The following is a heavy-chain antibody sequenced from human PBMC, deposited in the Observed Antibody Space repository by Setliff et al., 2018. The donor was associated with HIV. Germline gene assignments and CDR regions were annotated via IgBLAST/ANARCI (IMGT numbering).Heavy chain of an antibody. CDR3: ASAARGGLQYGPTGHAFDI. Sequence: SVKVSCKAAGGSFNNYAISWVRQAPGQGLEWVGGISPILGTTNSGPRFHGRVTITADKSTNTVYIELSSLRSEDTALYYCASAARGGLQYGPTGHAFDIWGQGTMVTVSS. CDR2: ISPILGTT. D-gene: IGHD1-1*01. V-gene: IGHV1-69*10. J-gene: IGHJ3*02. CDR1: GGSFNNYA.